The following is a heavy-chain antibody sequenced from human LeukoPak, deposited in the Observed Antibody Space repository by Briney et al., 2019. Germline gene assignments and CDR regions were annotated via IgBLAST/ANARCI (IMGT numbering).Heavy chain of an antibody. J-gene: IGHJ4*02. CDR1: GGSISSSSYY. CDR2: IYYSGST. D-gene: IGHD2-21*02. Sequence: PSETLSLTCTVSGGSISSSSYYWGWIRQPPGKGLEWIGSIYYSGSTYYNPSLKSRVTISVDTSKNQFSLKLSSVTAADTAVYYCARGGCGGDCPFDYWGQGTLVTVSS. V-gene: IGHV4-39*07. CDR3: ARGGCGGDCPFDY.